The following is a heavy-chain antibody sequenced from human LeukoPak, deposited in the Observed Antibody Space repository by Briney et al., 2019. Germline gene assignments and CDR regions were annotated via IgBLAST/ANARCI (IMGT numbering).Heavy chain of an antibody. Sequence: GRSLRLSCAASGFTFSSYAMHWVRQAPGKGLEWVAVISYDGSNKYYADSVKGRFTISRDNSKNTLYLQMNSLRAEDTAVYYCARVSGRQLVPFDYWGQGTLVTVSS. V-gene: IGHV3-30*01. D-gene: IGHD6-6*01. CDR3: ARVSGRQLVPFDY. CDR2: ISYDGSNK. J-gene: IGHJ4*02. CDR1: GFTFSSYA.